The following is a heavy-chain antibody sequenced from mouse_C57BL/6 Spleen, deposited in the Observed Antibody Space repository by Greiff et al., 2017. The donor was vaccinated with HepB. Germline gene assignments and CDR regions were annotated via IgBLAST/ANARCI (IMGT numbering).Heavy chain of an antibody. CDR1: GFTFSNYW. V-gene: IGHV6-3*01. J-gene: IGHJ3*01. D-gene: IGHD2-4*01. CDR2: IRLKSDNYAT. Sequence: LQQSGGGLVQPGGSMKLSCVASGFTFSNYWMNWVRQSPEKGLEWVAQIRLKSDNYATHYAESVKGRFTISRDDFKSSVYLQMNNLRAEDTGIYYCTVLRMFAYWGQGTLVTVSA. CDR3: TVLRMFAY.